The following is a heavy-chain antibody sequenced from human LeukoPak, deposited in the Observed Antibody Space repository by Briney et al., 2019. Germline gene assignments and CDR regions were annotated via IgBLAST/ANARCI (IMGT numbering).Heavy chain of an antibody. CDR1: GFTFSSYA. D-gene: IGHD1-26*01. V-gene: IGHV3-66*01. Sequence: QSGGSLRLSCAASGFTFSSYAMSWVRQAPGKGLEWVSVIYSGGSTYYADSVKGRFTISRDNSKNTLYLQMNSLRAEDTAVYYCRIGSLEAFDIWGQGTMVTVSS. J-gene: IGHJ3*02. CDR3: RIGSLEAFDI. CDR2: IYSGGST.